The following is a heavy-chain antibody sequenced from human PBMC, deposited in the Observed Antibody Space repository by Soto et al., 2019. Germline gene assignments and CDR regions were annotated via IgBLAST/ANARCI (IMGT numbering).Heavy chain of an antibody. CDR1: GGSISSYY. CDR2: IYTSGST. CDR3: ARVDGYSGYDLFDY. V-gene: IGHV4-4*07. D-gene: IGHD5-12*01. J-gene: IGHJ4*02. Sequence: LSLTCTVSGGSISSYYWSWIRQPAGKGLEWIGRIYTSGSTNYNPSLKSRVTMSVDTSKNQFSLKLSSVTAADTAVYYCARVDGYSGYDLFDYWGQGTLVTVSS.